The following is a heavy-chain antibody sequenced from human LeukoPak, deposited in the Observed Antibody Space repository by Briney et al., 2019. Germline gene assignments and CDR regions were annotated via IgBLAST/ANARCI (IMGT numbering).Heavy chain of an antibody. Sequence: GGSLRLSCAASGFTFANFAMSWVRQAPGKGLEWVPSISGRGDHTYYADSVKGRITISRDNSKNTLYLQMNSLRAEDTAVYYCAKVGSSWYTGTIDYWGQGTLVTVSS. CDR1: GFTFANFA. D-gene: IGHD6-13*01. V-gene: IGHV3-23*01. CDR2: ISGRGDHT. J-gene: IGHJ4*02. CDR3: AKVGSSWYTGTIDY.